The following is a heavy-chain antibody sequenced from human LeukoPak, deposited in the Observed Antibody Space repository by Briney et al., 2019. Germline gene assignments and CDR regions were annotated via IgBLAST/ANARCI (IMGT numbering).Heavy chain of an antibody. D-gene: IGHD1-20*01. CDR3: ARDRRYNWNYHYMDV. CDR2: INSDGSST. J-gene: IGHJ6*03. CDR1: GSTLSSYW. V-gene: IGHV3-74*01. Sequence: GGSLRLSCAASGSTLSSYWMHWVRQAPGKGLVWVSRINSDGSSTSYADSVKGRFTISRDNAKNTLYLQMNSLRAEDTAVYYCARDRRYNWNYHYMDVWGKGTTVTVSS.